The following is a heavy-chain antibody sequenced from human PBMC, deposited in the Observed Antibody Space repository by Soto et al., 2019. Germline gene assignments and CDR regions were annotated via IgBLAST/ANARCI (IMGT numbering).Heavy chain of an antibody. J-gene: IGHJ4*02. V-gene: IGHV1-69*06. Sequence: QVQLVQSGAEVKKPGSSVKVSCKASGGTFSSYAISWVRQAPGQVLEWMGGISPIFGTANYAQKFQCRVTITADKSTSTADMELSSLRSEDTAVYYCARWSEAGYNQGIYDYWGQGTLVTVSS. CDR3: ARWSEAGYNQGIYDY. CDR2: ISPIFGTA. CDR1: GGTFSSYA. D-gene: IGHD3-3*01.